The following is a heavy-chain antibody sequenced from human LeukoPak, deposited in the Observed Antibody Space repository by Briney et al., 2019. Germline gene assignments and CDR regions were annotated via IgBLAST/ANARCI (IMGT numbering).Heavy chain of an antibody. J-gene: IGHJ4*02. CDR1: GGTFSSYA. CDR3: ASRTEGGYGGKRRNQFDY. Sequence: ASVKVSCKASGGTFSSYAISWVRQAPGQGLEWMGGIIPIFGTANYAQKFQGRVTITADESKSTAYMELSSLRSEDTAVYYCASRTEGGYGGKRRNQFDYWGQGTLVTVSS. D-gene: IGHD4-23*01. V-gene: IGHV1-69*13. CDR2: IIPIFGTA.